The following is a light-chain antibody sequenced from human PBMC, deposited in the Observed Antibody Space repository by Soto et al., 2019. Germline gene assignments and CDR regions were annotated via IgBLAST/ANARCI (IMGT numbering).Light chain of an antibody. J-gene: IGKJ2*01. CDR3: QQYGSSPPYT. CDR1: QSVSNKY. Sequence: EVVLTQSPGTLSLSPGERATLSCRASQSVSNKYLAWYQQKPGQAPRLLIFGSSDRATGIPDMFSGSGSGTDFTIIISRLEPEDYAVYYCQQYGSSPPYTFGQGTKLEIK. V-gene: IGKV3-20*01. CDR2: GSS.